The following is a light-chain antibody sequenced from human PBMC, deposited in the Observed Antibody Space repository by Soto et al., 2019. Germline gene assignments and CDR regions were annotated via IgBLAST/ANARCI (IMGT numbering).Light chain of an antibody. CDR1: QRVSRN. Sequence: EIVMTQSPATLSVSPGERATLSCRASQRVSRNLAWYQQKPGQAPRLLIYDASTRATGIPARFGGSGSETEFTLTITRLEPEDFAMYYCQQYGSPPTTFGQGTRLEIK. CDR2: DAS. J-gene: IGKJ5*01. CDR3: QQYGSPPTT. V-gene: IGKV3-15*01.